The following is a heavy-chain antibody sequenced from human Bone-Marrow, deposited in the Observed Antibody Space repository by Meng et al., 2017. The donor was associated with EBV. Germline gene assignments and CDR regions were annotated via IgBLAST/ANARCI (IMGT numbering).Heavy chain of an antibody. D-gene: IGHD2/OR15-2a*01. Sequence: QLQLKESGSGLVKPSQTLSLTCAVSGGSISRGDYSWSWIRQPPGKGLEWIGNIYHSGSTFYNSSLNSRVTISVDRSKNQFSLKLTSVTAADTAVYYCARGNTFPEYYFGYWGQGTLVTVSS. CDR1: GGSISRGDYS. J-gene: IGHJ4*02. CDR2: IYHSGST. V-gene: IGHV4-30-2*01. CDR3: ARGNTFPEYYFGY.